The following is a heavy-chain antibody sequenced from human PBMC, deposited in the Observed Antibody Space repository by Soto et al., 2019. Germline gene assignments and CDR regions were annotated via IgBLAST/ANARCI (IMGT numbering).Heavy chain of an antibody. CDR1: GFSFTNYA. V-gene: IGHV3-23*01. D-gene: IGHD2-15*01. CDR3: AGAYCSGSPCYGLYGMDV. CDR2: MSGSGGGT. J-gene: IGHJ6*02. Sequence: HPGGSLRLSCAASGFSFTNYAMHWVRQASGKGLEWVSSMSGSGGGTYYADSVKGRFTISRDNSKNTLFLQMNSLRAEDTALYYCAGAYCSGSPCYGLYGMDVWGQGTTVTVSS.